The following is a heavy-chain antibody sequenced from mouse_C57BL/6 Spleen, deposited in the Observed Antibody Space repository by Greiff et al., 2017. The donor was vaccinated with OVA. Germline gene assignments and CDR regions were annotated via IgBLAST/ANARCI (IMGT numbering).Heavy chain of an antibody. J-gene: IGHJ3*01. Sequence: EVQVVESGPELVKPGASVKMSCKASGYTFTDYNMHWVKQSHGKSLEWIGYINPNNGGTSYNQKFKGKATLTVNKSSSTAYMELRSLTSEDSAVYYCARNYYGSRGFAYWGQGTLVTVSA. CDR1: GYTFTDYN. CDR2: INPNNGGT. V-gene: IGHV1-22*01. CDR3: ARNYYGSRGFAY. D-gene: IGHD1-1*01.